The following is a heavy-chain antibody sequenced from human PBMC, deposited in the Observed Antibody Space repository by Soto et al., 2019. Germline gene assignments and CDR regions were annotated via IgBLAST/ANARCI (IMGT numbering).Heavy chain of an antibody. D-gene: IGHD6-19*01. Sequence: QMQLVQSGPEVKKPGTSVKVSCKASGFTFTSSAVQWVRQARGQRREWIGWIVVGSGKTNYAQKFQERVTITRDMSTSTAYMELSSLRSEDTAVYYCAAEGGQWLAPGYWGQGTLVTVSS. CDR2: IVVGSGKT. CDR3: AAEGGQWLAPGY. J-gene: IGHJ4*02. V-gene: IGHV1-58*01. CDR1: GFTFTSSA.